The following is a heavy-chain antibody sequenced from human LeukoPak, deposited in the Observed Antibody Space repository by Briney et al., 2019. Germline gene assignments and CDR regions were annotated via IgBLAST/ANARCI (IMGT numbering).Heavy chain of an antibody. D-gene: IGHD6-19*01. J-gene: IGHJ4*02. CDR2: IYYSGPT. CDR1: GGSISSSSYC. V-gene: IGHV4-39*01. Sequence: SETLSLTCTVSGGSISSSSYCWGWIRQPPGKGLEWIGTIYYSGPTYYNPALKSRVTISVDTSKNQFSLKLSSLTAADTAVYYCARHLFSGRWGYYFDCWSQGTLVSVSS. CDR3: ARHLFSGRWGYYFDC.